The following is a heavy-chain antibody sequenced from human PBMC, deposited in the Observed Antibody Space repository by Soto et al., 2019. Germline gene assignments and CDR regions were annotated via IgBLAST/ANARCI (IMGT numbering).Heavy chain of an antibody. J-gene: IGHJ4*02. D-gene: IGHD2-21*02. Sequence: SGTLSLTCIVSGVSVRSYTWSWVRQPANKGLEWIGRVFSSVSATYNPSLKSRVSITMDTPENRISLKLDSVTAADAGVYYCARDGMTTGDTWGPGTAVTVSS. CDR3: ARDGMTTGDT. V-gene: IGHV4-4*07. CDR2: VFSSVSA. CDR1: GVSVRSYT.